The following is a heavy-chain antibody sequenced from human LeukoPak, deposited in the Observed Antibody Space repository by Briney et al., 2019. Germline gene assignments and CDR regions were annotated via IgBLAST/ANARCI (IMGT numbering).Heavy chain of an antibody. D-gene: IGHD3-22*01. Sequence: SETLSLTCTVSGGSISSSSYSWGWIRQPPGKGLEWIGSIYHSGSTYYNPSLKSRVTISVDTSKNQFSLKLSSVTAADTAVYYCARYITMIVVVIRNWFDPWGQGTLVTVSS. CDR3: ARYITMIVVVIRNWFDP. V-gene: IGHV4-39*01. J-gene: IGHJ5*02. CDR2: IYHSGST. CDR1: GGSISSSSYS.